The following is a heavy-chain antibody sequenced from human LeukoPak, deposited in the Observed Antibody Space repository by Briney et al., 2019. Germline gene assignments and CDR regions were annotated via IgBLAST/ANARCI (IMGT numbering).Heavy chain of an antibody. J-gene: IGHJ4*02. D-gene: IGHD2-15*01. CDR1: GGSISSYY. Sequence: SETLSLTCTVSGGSISSYYWSWIRQPAGKGLEWIGRIYTSGSTNYNPSLESRVTMSVDTSKNQFSLKLSSVTAADTAVYYCARNAPSRGLAVSDYRGQGTLVTVSS. V-gene: IGHV4-4*07. CDR3: ARNAPSRGLAVSDY. CDR2: IYTSGST.